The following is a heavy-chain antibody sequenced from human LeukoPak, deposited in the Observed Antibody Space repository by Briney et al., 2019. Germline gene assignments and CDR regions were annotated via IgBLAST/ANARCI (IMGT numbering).Heavy chain of an antibody. CDR3: ARGKGGYLDY. CDR1: GGSFSGYY. V-gene: IGHV4-34*01. CDR2: INHNGST. Sequence: PSETLSLTCAVYGGSFSGYYWSWIRQPPGKGLEWIGEINHNGSTNYNPSLKSRVTISVDTSKNQFSLKLSSVTAADTAVYYCARGKGGYLDYWGQGTLVTVSS. D-gene: IGHD2-15*01. J-gene: IGHJ4*02.